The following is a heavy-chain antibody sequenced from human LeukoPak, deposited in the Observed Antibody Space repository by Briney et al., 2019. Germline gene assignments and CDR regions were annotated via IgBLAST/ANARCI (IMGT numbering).Heavy chain of an antibody. CDR1: GGSISSHY. D-gene: IGHD4-23*01. Sequence: PSETLSLTCTVSGGSISSHYWSWIRQPPGKGLEWIGYIYYSGSTNYNPSLKSRVTISVDTSKNQFSLKLSSVTAADTAVYYCARVGEDGGSYYYYYMDVWGKGTTVTVSS. CDR3: ARVGEDGGSYYYYYMDV. V-gene: IGHV4-59*11. CDR2: IYYSGST. J-gene: IGHJ6*03.